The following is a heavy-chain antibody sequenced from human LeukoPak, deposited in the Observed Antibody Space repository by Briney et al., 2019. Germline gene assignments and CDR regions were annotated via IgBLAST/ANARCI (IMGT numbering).Heavy chain of an antibody. CDR2: IWYDGSNK. CDR1: GFTFSSYG. Sequence: GGSLRLSCAASGFTFSSYGMHWVRQAPGKGLEWVAVIWYDGSNKYYADSVKGRFTISRDNSKNTLYLQMNSLRAEDTAVYYCARGEQWKYYFDYWGQGTLVTVSS. J-gene: IGHJ4*02. CDR3: ARGEQWKYYFDY. D-gene: IGHD6-19*01. V-gene: IGHV3-33*01.